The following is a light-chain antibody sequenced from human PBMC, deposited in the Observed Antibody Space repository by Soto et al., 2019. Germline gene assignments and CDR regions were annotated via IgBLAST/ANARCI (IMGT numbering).Light chain of an antibody. CDR2: EAS. J-gene: IGKJ2*01. CDR1: QSVRGSY. Sequence: ELVLTQSPGTLSLSPGERVALSCRASQSVRGSYLAWYQQKPGQAPRLLIYEASRRAPGIPERFSGSGSGTDFILTINKLEPEDLALYFCQQYASSPHTFGQGTKLEMK. CDR3: QQYASSPHT. V-gene: IGKV3-20*01.